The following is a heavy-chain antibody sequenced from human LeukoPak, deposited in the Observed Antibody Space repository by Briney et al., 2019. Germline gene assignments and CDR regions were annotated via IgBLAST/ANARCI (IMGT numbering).Heavy chain of an antibody. CDR3: AGELRDWYFDL. J-gene: IGHJ2*01. D-gene: IGHD5-12*01. CDR1: GFTFGSYS. Sequence: GGSLRLSCAASGFTFGSYSMNWVRQAPGKGLEWVSSISSSSSYIYYVDSVKGRFTISRDNAKNSLYLQMNSLRAEDTAVYYCAGELRDWYFDLWGRGTLVTVSS. CDR2: ISSSSSYI. V-gene: IGHV3-21*01.